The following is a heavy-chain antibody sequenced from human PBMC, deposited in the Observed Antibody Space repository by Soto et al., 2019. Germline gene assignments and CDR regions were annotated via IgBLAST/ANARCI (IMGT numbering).Heavy chain of an antibody. CDR1: GGKCIDYW. J-gene: IGHJ4*02. CDR3: ARAYSSSSSFDY. CDR2: IYPGDSDT. D-gene: IGHD6-6*01. V-gene: IGHV5-51*01. Sequence: KVSKRGAGGKCIDYWVGWVRQLPGKGLEWMGIIYPGDSDTRYSPSFQGQVTISADKSISTAYLQWSSLKASDTAMYYCARAYSSSSSFDYWGQGTLVTVSS.